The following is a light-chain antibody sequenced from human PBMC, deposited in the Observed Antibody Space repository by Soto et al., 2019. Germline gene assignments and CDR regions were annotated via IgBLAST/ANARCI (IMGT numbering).Light chain of an antibody. CDR2: GAS. CDR3: QQYGSSLIT. CDR1: QSVSSSY. V-gene: IGKV3-20*01. J-gene: IGKJ5*01. Sequence: GLSQSAGTLSLSQWERATLSCRASQSVSSSYLAWYQQKPGQAPRLIIYGASSRATGIPDRFSGSGSGTDFTLTISRREPEDFAGYYCQQYGSSLITFGQGTRLEIK.